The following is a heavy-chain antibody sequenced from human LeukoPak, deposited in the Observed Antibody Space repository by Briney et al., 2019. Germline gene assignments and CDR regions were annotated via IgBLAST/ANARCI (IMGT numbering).Heavy chain of an antibody. CDR3: ATVDTAMVTRY. CDR1: GGSFSGYY. J-gene: IGHJ4*02. Sequence: SETLSLTCAVYGGSFSGYYWNWIRQPPGKGLEWIGEINHSGGTNYNPSLKGRVAISVDTSMNQFSLKLSSVTAADTAVYFCATVDTAMVTRYWGQGTLVTVSS. CDR2: INHSGGT. D-gene: IGHD5-18*01. V-gene: IGHV4-34*01.